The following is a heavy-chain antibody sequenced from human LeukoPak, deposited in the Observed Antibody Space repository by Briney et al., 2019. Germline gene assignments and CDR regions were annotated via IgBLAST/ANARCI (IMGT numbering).Heavy chain of an antibody. CDR1: GFSFSTYW. J-gene: IGHJ4*02. Sequence: GGSLRLSCAASGFSFSTYWMAWVRQAPGKGLEWVANIKEDESAKHQADSVKGRFTIFRDNARNSVYLQMSSLRGEDTAVYYCPRDVGGSLDYWGQGTLVTVSS. D-gene: IGHD1-26*01. CDR3: PRDVGGSLDY. V-gene: IGHV3-7*01. CDR2: IKEDESAK.